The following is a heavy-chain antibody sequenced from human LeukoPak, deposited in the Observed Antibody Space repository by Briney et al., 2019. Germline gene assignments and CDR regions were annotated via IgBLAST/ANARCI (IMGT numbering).Heavy chain of an antibody. J-gene: IGHJ5*02. CDR2: IIKSGSHI. D-gene: IGHD4-23*01. CDR1: GFTFSDYS. CDR3: ARGRGGDNSNWFDP. V-gene: IGHV3-21*01. Sequence: GSLRLSCSASGFTFSDYSMNWVRQAPGEGLGGVSAIIKSGSHIYYADSVKGRFTISRDNANNSLYLQMTGLRAEDTAVYYCARGRGGDNSNWFDPWGPGTLVTVSS.